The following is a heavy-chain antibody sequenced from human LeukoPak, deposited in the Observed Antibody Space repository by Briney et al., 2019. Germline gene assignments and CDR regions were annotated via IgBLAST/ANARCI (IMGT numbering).Heavy chain of an antibody. CDR1: GGTFSSYA. V-gene: IGHV1-69*05. CDR2: IIPIFGTA. D-gene: IGHD3-22*01. J-gene: IGHJ4*02. Sequence: SVKVSCKASGGTFSSYAISWVRQAPGQGLEWMGRIIPIFGTANYAQKFQGRVTITTDESTSTAYMELSSLRSEDTAVYYCARAYYYDSSGWSFDYWGQGTLVTVSS. CDR3: ARAYYYDSSGWSFDY.